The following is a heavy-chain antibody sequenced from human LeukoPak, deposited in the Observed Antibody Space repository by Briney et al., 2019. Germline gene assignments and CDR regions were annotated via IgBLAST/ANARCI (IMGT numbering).Heavy chain of an antibody. J-gene: IGHJ6*04. CDR3: ARARGAAAIPLGYYYGMDV. V-gene: IGHV4-59*01. CDR1: GGSISSYY. Sequence: PSETLSLTCTVSGGSISSYYWSWIRQPPGKGLEWIGYIYYSGSTNYNPSLKSRVTISVDTSENQFSLKLSSVTAADTAVYYCARARGAAAIPLGYYYGMDVWGRGTTVTVSS. CDR2: IYYSGST. D-gene: IGHD6-13*01.